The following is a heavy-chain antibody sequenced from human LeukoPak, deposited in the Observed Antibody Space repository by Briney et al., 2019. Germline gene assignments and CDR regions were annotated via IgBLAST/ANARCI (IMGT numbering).Heavy chain of an antibody. D-gene: IGHD3-9*01. CDR1: GFTFSSFE. V-gene: IGHV3-48*03. CDR3: ARNGNYDILTGYYTNSHFDY. J-gene: IGHJ4*02. CDR2: ISSSGDTI. Sequence: GGSLRLSCAASGFTFSSFEMNWVRQAPRKGLEWVSHISSSGDTIFYADSMKGRFTISRGNAKNSLYLQMNSLRAEDTAVYYCARNGNYDILTGYYTNSHFDYWGQGTLVTVSS.